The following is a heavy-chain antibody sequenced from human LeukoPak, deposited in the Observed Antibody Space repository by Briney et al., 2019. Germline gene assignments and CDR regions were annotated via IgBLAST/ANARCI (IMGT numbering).Heavy chain of an antibody. CDR3: ARLGVYYYDSSGFYAFDI. D-gene: IGHD3-22*01. V-gene: IGHV3-21*01. Sequence: GGSLRLSCAASGFTFSSYSMSWVRQAPGKGLEWVSSISSSSSYIYYADSVKGRFTISRDNAKNSLYLQMNSLRAEDTAVYYCARLGVYYYDSSGFYAFDIWGQGTMVTVSS. J-gene: IGHJ3*02. CDR1: GFTFSSYS. CDR2: ISSSSSYI.